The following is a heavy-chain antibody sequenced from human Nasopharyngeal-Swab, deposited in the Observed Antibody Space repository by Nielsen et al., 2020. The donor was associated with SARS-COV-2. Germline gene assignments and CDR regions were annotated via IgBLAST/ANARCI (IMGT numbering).Heavy chain of an antibody. J-gene: IGHJ3*02. CDR1: GGSFSGSY. D-gene: IGHD3-10*01. CDR2: INHRGST. V-gene: IGHV4-34*01. CDR3: ARGPALVIRKTLSSGFDI. Sequence: SETLSLTCAVFGGSFSGSYWSWIRQPPGRGLEWIGEINHRGSTMYIPSLKSRVTISVDTSKNQFSLNLTSVTAADTAMYYCARGPALVIRKTLSSGFDIWGQGTMVTVSS.